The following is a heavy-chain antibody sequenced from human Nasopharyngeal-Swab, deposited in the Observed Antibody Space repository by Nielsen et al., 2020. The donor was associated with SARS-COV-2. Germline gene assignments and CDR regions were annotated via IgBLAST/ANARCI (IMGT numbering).Heavy chain of an antibody. D-gene: IGHD4-17*01. CDR2: ITGSAGRS. CDR3: AKYGAFGVRSYYGLDV. CDR1: GFTFSDYA. V-gene: IGHV3-23*01. Sequence: GRSLRLSCAASGFTFSDYAMGWVRQAPGKGLEWVSLITGSAGRSDYADSVKGRFTISRDNSKNTVYLQMNGLRVEDTAVYYCAKYGAFGVRSYYGLDVWGQGTTVTVSS. J-gene: IGHJ6*02.